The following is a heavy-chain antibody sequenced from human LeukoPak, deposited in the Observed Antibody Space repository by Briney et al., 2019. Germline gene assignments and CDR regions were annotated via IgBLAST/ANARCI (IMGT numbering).Heavy chain of an antibody. J-gene: IGHJ4*02. CDR1: GFIFRSYS. CDR3: AKDPAMVRGVIIGGYFDY. Sequence: GGSLRLSCAASGFIFRSYSMNWVRQAPGKGLEWVSYISGGSTTIYYADSVKGRFTISRDNAKNSLYLQMNSLRAEDTAVYYCAKDPAMVRGVIIGGYFDYWGQGTLVIVSS. CDR2: ISGGSTTI. D-gene: IGHD3-10*01. V-gene: IGHV3-48*01.